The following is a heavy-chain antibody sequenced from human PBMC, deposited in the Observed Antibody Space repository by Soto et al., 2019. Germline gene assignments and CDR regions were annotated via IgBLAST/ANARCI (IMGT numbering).Heavy chain of an antibody. D-gene: IGHD1-1*01. Sequence: PSETLSLTCTVSGGSISSGDYYWSWIRQPPGKGLEWIGYIYYSGSTYYNPSLKSRVTISVDTSKNQFSLKLSSVTAADTAVYYCARQPLEQIFNWFDPWGQGXLVTV. CDR1: GGSISSGDYY. J-gene: IGHJ5*02. V-gene: IGHV4-30-4*01. CDR3: ARQPLEQIFNWFDP. CDR2: IYYSGST.